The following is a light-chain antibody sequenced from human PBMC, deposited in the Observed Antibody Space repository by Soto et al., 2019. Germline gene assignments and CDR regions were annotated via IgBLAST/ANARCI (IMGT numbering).Light chain of an antibody. Sequence: QSVLTQSSSASASLGSSVKLTCTLSSGHSSYIIAWHQQQPGKAPRYLMKLEGSGSYNKGSGVPACFSGSSSGADRYLTISNLQFEDEADYYCETWDSNTHTVFGGGTKLTVL. CDR2: LEGSGSY. CDR1: SGHSSYI. CDR3: ETWDSNTHTV. J-gene: IGLJ3*02. V-gene: IGLV4-60*02.